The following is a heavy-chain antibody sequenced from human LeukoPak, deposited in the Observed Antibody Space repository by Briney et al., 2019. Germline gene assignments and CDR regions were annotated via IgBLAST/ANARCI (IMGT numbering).Heavy chain of an antibody. Sequence: ASVKVSCKASGYTFTSYDINWVRQATGQGLEWMGWMNPNSGNTGYAQKFQGRVTMTRNTSISTAYMEPSSLRSEDTAVYYCARGLRRITMVRGVIIHYYFEYWGQGTLVTVSS. J-gene: IGHJ4*02. V-gene: IGHV1-8*01. CDR1: GYTFTSYD. CDR2: MNPNSGNT. CDR3: ARGLRRITMVRGVIIHYYFEY. D-gene: IGHD3-10*01.